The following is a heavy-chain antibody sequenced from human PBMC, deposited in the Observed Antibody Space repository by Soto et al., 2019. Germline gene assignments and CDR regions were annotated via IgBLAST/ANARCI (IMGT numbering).Heavy chain of an antibody. D-gene: IGHD3-10*01. CDR3: AKGRGQTWHCDY. Sequence: EVQLLESGGGSVQPGGSLRLSCAASGFTFSSYAMHWVRRPPGKGLEWVSSISGSGGTAYYADSVKGRFSISRDSIVNTLYLQMNSLRAEDTAVYYCAKGRGQTWHCDYWGKGTLVTVSP. J-gene: IGHJ4*02. CDR2: ISGSGGTA. V-gene: IGHV3-23*01. CDR1: GFTFSSYA.